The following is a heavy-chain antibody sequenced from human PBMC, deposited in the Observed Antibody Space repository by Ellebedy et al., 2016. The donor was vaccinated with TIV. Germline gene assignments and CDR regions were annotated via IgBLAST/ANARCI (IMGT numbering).Heavy chain of an antibody. Sequence: AASVKVSCKASAYTFTSYDINWVRHAPGQGLEWMGWIRAYNGNTNYAQKLQGRVTMTRETSTSTVYMELSSLRSEDTAVYYCARDRGGYSGYSGTIDYWGQGTLVTVSS. CDR2: IRAYNGNT. V-gene: IGHV1-18*01. CDR1: AYTFTSYD. D-gene: IGHD5-12*01. CDR3: ARDRGGYSGYSGTIDY. J-gene: IGHJ4*02.